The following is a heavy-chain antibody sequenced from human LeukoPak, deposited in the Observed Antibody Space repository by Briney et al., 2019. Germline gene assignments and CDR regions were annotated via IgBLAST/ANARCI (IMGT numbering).Heavy chain of an antibody. CDR3: ARDTYQPGRIDS. CDR1: GFTFSSYP. CDR2: ISYDGSNK. J-gene: IGHJ4*02. V-gene: IGHV3-30*04. Sequence: PGRSLRLSCAASGFTFSSYPMHWVRRAPGKGLEWVAVISYDGSNKYYADSVKGRFTISRDNSKNTLHLQMNSLRAEDTAVYYCARDTYQPGRIDSWGQGTLVIVSS. D-gene: IGHD2-2*01.